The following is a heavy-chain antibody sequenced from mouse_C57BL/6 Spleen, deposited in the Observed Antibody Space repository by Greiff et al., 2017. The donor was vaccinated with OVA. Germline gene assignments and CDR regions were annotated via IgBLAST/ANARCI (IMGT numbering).Heavy chain of an antibody. D-gene: IGHD3-1*01. Sequence: QVQLQQSGAELVMPGASVKLSCKASGYTFTSYWMHWVKQRPGQGLEWIGEIDPSDSYTNYNQKFKGKSTLTVDKSSSTAYMQLSSLTSEDSAVYYCARNSGRDYFDYWGQGTTLTVSS. CDR3: ARNSGRDYFDY. CDR1: GYTFTSYW. J-gene: IGHJ2*01. V-gene: IGHV1-69*01. CDR2: IDPSDSYT.